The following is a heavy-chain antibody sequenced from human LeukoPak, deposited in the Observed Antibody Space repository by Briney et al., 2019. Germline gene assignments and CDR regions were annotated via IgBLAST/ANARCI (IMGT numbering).Heavy chain of an antibody. CDR3: ARGYSSSWYSKKDYYYYYMDV. J-gene: IGHJ6*03. V-gene: IGHV1-8*03. CDR1: GGTFSSYA. Sequence: ASVKVSCKASGGTFSSYAISWVRQATGQGLEWMGWMNPNSGNTGYAQKFQGRVTITRNTSISTAYMELSSLRSEDTAVYYCARGYSSSWYSKKDYYYYYMDVWGKGTTVTVSS. CDR2: MNPNSGNT. D-gene: IGHD6-13*01.